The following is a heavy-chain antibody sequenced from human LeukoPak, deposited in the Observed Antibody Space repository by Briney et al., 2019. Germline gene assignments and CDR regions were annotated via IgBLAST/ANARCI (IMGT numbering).Heavy chain of an antibody. Sequence: GALRLSCAASGFTFSSYEMNWVRQAPGKGLEWVSYISSSGSTIYYADSVKGRFTISRDNAKNSLYLQMDSLRAEDTAVYYCARDISSWSGSNFDYWGQGTLVTVSS. CDR1: GFTFSSYE. D-gene: IGHD6-13*01. J-gene: IGHJ4*02. CDR2: ISSSGSTI. CDR3: ARDISSWSGSNFDY. V-gene: IGHV3-48*03.